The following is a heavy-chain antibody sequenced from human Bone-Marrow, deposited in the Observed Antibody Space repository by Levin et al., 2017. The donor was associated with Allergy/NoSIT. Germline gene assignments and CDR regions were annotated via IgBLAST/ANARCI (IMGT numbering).Heavy chain of an antibody. CDR3: ARDHPEYFIDP. Sequence: PGGSLRLSCAVSGFTFSDYGMHWVRQAPGKGLEWVAFITKDGSKKYYLDSVKGRSTLSRDTSKNTVSLQMNSLTADDTAVYFCARDHPEYFIDPWGQGTLVIVSS. J-gene: IGHJ5*02. V-gene: IGHV3-30*03. CDR1: GFTFSDYG. CDR2: ITKDGSKK. D-gene: IGHD2/OR15-2a*01.